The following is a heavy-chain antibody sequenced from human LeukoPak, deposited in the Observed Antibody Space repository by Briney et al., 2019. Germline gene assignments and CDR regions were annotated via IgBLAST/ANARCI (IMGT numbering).Heavy chain of an antibody. D-gene: IGHD6-13*01. CDR3: ARQKAAADRSHFDY. J-gene: IGHJ4*02. Sequence: SETLSLTCTVFGGSINNYYWSWIRQPPGKGLEWIAYIHSSGSTNYNPSLKSRVTISVDTSKNQFSLRLTSVTAADTAVYYCARQKAAADRSHFDYWGQGTLVTVSS. CDR2: IHSSGST. CDR1: GGSINNYY. V-gene: IGHV4-4*09.